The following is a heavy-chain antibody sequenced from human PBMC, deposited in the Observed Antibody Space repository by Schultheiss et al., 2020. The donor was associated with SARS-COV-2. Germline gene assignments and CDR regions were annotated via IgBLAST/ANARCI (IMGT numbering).Heavy chain of an antibody. CDR2: ISVYNGAT. D-gene: IGHD3/OR15-3a*01. CDR3: AKDRAVRFLDWLFDY. CDR1: GYTFTNHG. Sequence: ASVKVSCKASGYTFTNHGISWVRQAPGQGLEWMGWISVYNGATSYTQKFQGRVTMTTDTSTTTAYMELRSLRSDNTAVYYCAKDRAVRFLDWLFDYWGQGTLVTVSS. J-gene: IGHJ4*02. V-gene: IGHV1-18*01.